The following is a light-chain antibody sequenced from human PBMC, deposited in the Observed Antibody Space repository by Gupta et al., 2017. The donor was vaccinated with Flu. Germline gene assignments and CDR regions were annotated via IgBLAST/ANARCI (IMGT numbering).Light chain of an antibody. Sequence: PSSLYASIGDNVTITCQARREISNYLNWYQQKPGKAPKLLIYDASKWETGVPSRFSGSGSGTGFTFTISSRQPDDIATYYCQHMESLPFTFGRGTKVEI. CDR2: DAS. J-gene: IGKJ4*01. CDR3: QHMESLPFT. V-gene: IGKV1-33*01. CDR1: REISNY.